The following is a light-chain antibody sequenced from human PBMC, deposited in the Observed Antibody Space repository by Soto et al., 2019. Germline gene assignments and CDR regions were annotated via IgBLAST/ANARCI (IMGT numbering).Light chain of an antibody. CDR2: DVS. CDR1: SSDVGGYNY. Sequence: QSVLTQPASVSGSPGQSITISCTGTSSDVGGYNYVSWYQQHPGKAPKLMIFDVSDRPSGVSDRFSGSKSGNTASLTISGLQAEDEADYYCSSSARSSPVVFGGGTKLTVL. V-gene: IGLV2-14*01. CDR3: SSSARSSPVV. J-gene: IGLJ2*01.